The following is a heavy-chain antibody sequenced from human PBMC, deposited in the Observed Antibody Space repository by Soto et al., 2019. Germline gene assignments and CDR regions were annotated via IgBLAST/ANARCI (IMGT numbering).Heavy chain of an antibody. CDR2: SSAYNGNT. Sequence: QVQLVQSGAEVKKPGASVKVSCKASGYTFTSYGISWVRQAPGQGLEWMGWSSAYNGNTNYAQKLQGRVTMTTDTSTRTAYRGLRSLRSDDTAVYYCASSLLVGYGLEGESDWGQGTLVTVSS. D-gene: IGHD5-18*01. J-gene: IGHJ4*02. CDR3: ASSLLVGYGLEGESD. V-gene: IGHV1-18*01. CDR1: GYTFTSYG.